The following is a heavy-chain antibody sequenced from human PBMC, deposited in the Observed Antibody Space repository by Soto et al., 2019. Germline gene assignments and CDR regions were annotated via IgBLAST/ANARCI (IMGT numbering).Heavy chain of an antibody. CDR3: ATESGSTYGYFDH. CDR2: ISNSGST. J-gene: IGHJ4*02. D-gene: IGHD5-18*01. Sequence: SETLSLTCTVSGGSVTSDEDYWTWIRQSPGKGLEWIGYISNSGSTGYNPSLKARLSMSVDRSKNQFTLRLTSVTAADTAVYFCATESGSTYGYFDHWGQGTQVTVSS. V-gene: IGHV4-30-4*01. CDR1: GGSVTSDEDY.